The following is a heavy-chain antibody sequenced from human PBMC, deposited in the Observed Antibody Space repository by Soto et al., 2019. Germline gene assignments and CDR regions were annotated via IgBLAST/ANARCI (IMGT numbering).Heavy chain of an antibody. V-gene: IGHV1-2*02. D-gene: IGHD3-10*01. Sequence: ASVKVSCKAIGYSFTSHYMHWVRQAPGQGLEWMGWINPNSGGTNYAQKLQGRVTMTTDTSTSTAYMELRSLRSDDTAVYYCARAVMVRGVTIYYFDYWGQGTLVTVSS. CDR1: GYSFTSHY. CDR2: INPNSGGT. CDR3: ARAVMVRGVTIYYFDY. J-gene: IGHJ4*02.